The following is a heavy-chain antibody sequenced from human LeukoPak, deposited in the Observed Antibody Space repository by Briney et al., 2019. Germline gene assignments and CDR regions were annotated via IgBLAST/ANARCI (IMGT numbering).Heavy chain of an antibody. J-gene: IGHJ6*03. CDR3: AREASGSLLSTDYMDV. V-gene: IGHV3-21*01. CDR1: GFTFSSYS. Sequence: GGSLRLSXAASGFTFSSYSMNWVRQAPGKGLEWVSSISSSSSYIYYADSVKGRFTISRDNAKNSLYLQMNSLRAEDTAVYYCAREASGSLLSTDYMDVWGKGTTVTVSS. CDR2: ISSSSSYI. D-gene: IGHD1-26*01.